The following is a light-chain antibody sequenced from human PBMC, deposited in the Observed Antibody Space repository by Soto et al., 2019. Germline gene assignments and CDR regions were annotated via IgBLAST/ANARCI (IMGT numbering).Light chain of an antibody. CDR2: DVS. Sequence: DIPMTQSPSTLSAYAGDRVTITCRASQSISTWLAWYQQKPGKAPKLLIYDVSSLESGVPSRFSGSGSGTDFTLTISSLQPEDFATYYCLQDYGYPWTFGQGTKVDI. V-gene: IGKV1-5*01. CDR1: QSISTW. J-gene: IGKJ1*01. CDR3: LQDYGYPWT.